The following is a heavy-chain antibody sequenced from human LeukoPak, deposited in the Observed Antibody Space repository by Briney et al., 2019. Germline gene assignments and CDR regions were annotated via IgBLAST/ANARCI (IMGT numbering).Heavy chain of an antibody. J-gene: IGHJ4*02. CDR2: INSDGSST. CDR3: ARDRNTGSSYENLFEY. Sequence: GGSLRLSCAASGFTFSSYWMHWVRHAPGKGLVWVSRINSDGSSTSYADSVKGRFTTSRDNAKNTLYLQMNSLRAEDTSVYYCARDRNTGSSYENLFEYWSQGSLVTVSS. CDR1: GFTFSSYW. V-gene: IGHV3-74*01. D-gene: IGHD1-26*01.